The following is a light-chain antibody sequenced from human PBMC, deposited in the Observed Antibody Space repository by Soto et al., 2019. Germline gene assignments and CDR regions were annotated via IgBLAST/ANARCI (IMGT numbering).Light chain of an antibody. CDR1: QSINTY. CDR3: QQSYINPRT. V-gene: IGKV1-39*01. CDR2: TAS. J-gene: IGKJ1*01. Sequence: DIQMTQSPTSLSASVGDRVTITCRSSQSINTYLNWYQQKPGKAPHLLIYTASSLQTGVPSRFSGSGSGTDFTLTITSLQPEDFATYYCQQSYINPRTFGQGTKVDI.